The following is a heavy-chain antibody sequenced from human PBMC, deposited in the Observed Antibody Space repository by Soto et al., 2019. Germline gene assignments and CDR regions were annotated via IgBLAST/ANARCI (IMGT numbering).Heavy chain of an antibody. CDR2: FDPEDGET. CDR3: ATERGVVINNDAFDI. V-gene: IGHV1-24*01. CDR1: GYTLTELS. D-gene: IGHD3-3*01. Sequence: EASVKVSCKVSGYTLTELSMHWVRQAPGKGLEWMGGFDPEDGETIYAQKFQGRVTMTEDTSTDTAYMELSSLRSEDTAVYYCATERGVVINNDAFDIWGQGTMVTVSS. J-gene: IGHJ3*02.